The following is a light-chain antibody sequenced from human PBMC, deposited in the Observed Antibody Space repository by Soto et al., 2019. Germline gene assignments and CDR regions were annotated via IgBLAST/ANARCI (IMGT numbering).Light chain of an antibody. CDR2: AAS. CDR3: LQYGSSSYT. J-gene: IGKJ2*01. Sequence: EIVLTQSPSTLSLSPGEGATLSCRASQGVTSNSLAWYQQKPGQAPRLLIYAASSGATGIPDRFSGSGSGTDFTLTISRLEPGDFAVYYCLQYGSSSYTFGQGTKLEIK. CDR1: QGVTSNS. V-gene: IGKV3-20*01.